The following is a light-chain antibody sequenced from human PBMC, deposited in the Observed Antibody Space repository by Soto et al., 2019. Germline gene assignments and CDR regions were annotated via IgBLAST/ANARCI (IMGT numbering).Light chain of an antibody. J-gene: IGKJ1*01. CDR3: KQYDTWWT. V-gene: IGKV3-15*01. Sequence: EIVMTQSPATLSVAPGERATLSGRASQSVGTELAWYQQKPVQGPRLVIDDASVRATGFPARISGSGSGTEFTLTISGLQSEDSAVSYCKQYDTWWTFGQGTQAEIK. CDR2: DAS. CDR1: QSVGTE.